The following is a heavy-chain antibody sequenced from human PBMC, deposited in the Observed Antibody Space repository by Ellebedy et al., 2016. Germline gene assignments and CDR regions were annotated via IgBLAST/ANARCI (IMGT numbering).Heavy chain of an antibody. CDR3: ARICGGDCYSHYYYYYGMDV. D-gene: IGHD2-21*02. J-gene: IGHJ6*02. V-gene: IGHV1-18*01. CDR1: GYTFTSYG. CDR2: ISAYNGNT. Sequence: ASVKVSCXASGYTFTSYGISWVRQAPGQGLEWMGWISAYNGNTNYAQKLQGRVTMTTDTSTSTAYMELRSLRSDDTAVYYCARICGGDCYSHYYYYYGMDVWGQGTTVTVSS.